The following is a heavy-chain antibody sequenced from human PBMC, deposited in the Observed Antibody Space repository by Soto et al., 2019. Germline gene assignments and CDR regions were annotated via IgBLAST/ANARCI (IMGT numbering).Heavy chain of an antibody. V-gene: IGHV3-23*01. CDR3: AKDAWVRGIIIGLFHP. CDR1: GFTFSSYA. D-gene: IGHD3-10*01. J-gene: IGHJ5*02. Sequence: EVQLLESGGGLVQPGGSLRLSCAASGFTFSSYAMSWVRQAPGKGLEWVSAISGSGGSTYYADSVKGRFTISRDNSKNPLEPQMNRLRAEDPAVYYRAKDAWVRGIIIGLFHPLGQGTLVTVSS. CDR2: ISGSGGST.